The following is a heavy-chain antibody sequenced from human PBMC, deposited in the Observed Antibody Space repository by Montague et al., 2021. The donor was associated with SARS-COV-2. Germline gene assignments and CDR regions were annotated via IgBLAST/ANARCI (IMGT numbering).Heavy chain of an antibody. V-gene: IGHV4-39*01. CDR3: ARGRQHINMVVVVVTGGEYYFDF. CDR2: IYHTGST. D-gene: IGHD3-22*01. J-gene: IGHJ4*02. Sequence: SETLSLTCTVSRGSLRLTSYHWGWIRQPPGKGLEWIGSIYHTGSTYYDPSLESRVTMSVDNSKNKFSLMLTSVTAADTAVYYCARGRQHINMVVVVVTGGEYYFDFWGQGTLVAVSS. CDR1: RGSLRLTSYH.